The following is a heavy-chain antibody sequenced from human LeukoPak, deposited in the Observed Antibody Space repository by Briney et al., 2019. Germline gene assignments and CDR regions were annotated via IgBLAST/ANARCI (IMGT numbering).Heavy chain of an antibody. CDR2: ISAGGGDT. J-gene: IGHJ4*02. D-gene: IGHD2-15*01. V-gene: IGHV3-23*01. Sequence: PGRSLRLSCAASGFTFSSYAMSWVRQAPGKGLEWVSGISAGGGDTYYADSVKGRFTISRGNFKNTLYLQMSSLRPEDTAVYFCSKGGQSGPWYSLDCWGQGTLVTVSS. CDR1: GFTFSSYA. CDR3: SKGGQSGPWYSLDC.